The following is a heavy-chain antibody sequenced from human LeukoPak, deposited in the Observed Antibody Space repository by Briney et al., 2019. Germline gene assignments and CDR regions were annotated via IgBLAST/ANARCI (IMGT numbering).Heavy chain of an antibody. V-gene: IGHV4-39*07. CDR1: GGSISSSGYY. J-gene: IGHJ4*02. CDR2: LYYSGST. Sequence: PSEILSLTCTVSGGSISSSGYYWGWIRQPPGKGLEWIGSLYYSGSTYYNPSLKSRVTISLDTSKNQFSLKLSSVTAADTAVYYCARSATVTTGYCDYWGQGTLVTVSS. D-gene: IGHD4-17*01. CDR3: ARSATVTTGYCDY.